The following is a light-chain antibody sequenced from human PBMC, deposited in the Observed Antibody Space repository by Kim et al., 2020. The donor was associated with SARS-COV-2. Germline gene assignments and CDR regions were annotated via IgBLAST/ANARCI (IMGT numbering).Light chain of an antibody. Sequence: GQSVTISCTGTTGDVAGYDYVSWLQQHPGKAPKLLIYDVTQRPSGVPDRFSGSKSGNRASLTISGLQAEDEADYYCCSYAGTYTLLFGGGTQLTVL. V-gene: IGLV2-11*03. CDR1: TGDVAGYDY. CDR3: CSYAGTYTLL. J-gene: IGLJ2*01. CDR2: DVT.